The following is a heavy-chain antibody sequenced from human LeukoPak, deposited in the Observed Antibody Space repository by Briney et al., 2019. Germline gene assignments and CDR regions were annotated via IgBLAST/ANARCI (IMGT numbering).Heavy chain of an antibody. Sequence: PSETLSLTCSLSGGSITSYYWSWIRQPPGKGLEWIGHASYGGRTNYSPSLRSRVSISVDTSKNQFSLKMNSVTAADTAVYFCARASTTFDDWGQGTLVTVSS. CDR1: GGSITSYY. J-gene: IGHJ4*02. V-gene: IGHV4-59*01. CDR3: ARASTTFDD. D-gene: IGHD1-14*01. CDR2: ASYGGRT.